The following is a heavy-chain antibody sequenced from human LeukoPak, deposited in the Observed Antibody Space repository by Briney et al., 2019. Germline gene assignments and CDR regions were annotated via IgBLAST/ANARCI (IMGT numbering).Heavy chain of an antibody. V-gene: IGHV4-30-4*01. CDR1: GGSISSGDYY. CDR2: IYYSGST. D-gene: IGHD2-8*01. J-gene: IGHJ3*02. Sequence: SETLSLTCTVSGGSISSGDYYWSWIRQPPGKGLEWIGYIYYSGSTYYNPSLKSRVTISVDTSKNQFSLKLSSVTAAGTAVYYCARQLIPDAFDIWGQGTMVTVSS. CDR3: ARQLIPDAFDI.